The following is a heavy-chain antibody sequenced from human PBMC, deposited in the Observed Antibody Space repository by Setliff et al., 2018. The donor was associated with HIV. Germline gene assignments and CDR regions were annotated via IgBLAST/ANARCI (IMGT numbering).Heavy chain of an antibody. V-gene: IGHV4-39*07. D-gene: IGHD3-16*01. J-gene: IGHJ4*02. CDR3: ARLKAGSLGGYVDY. CDR1: GGSISSSSYY. Sequence: PSETLSLTCTVSGGSISSSSYYWGWIRQPPGKGLEWIGSIYYSGSTYYNPSLKSRVTISVDTSKNQFSLNLSSVTAADTAVYYCARLKAGSLGGYVDYWGQGTPVTVSS. CDR2: IYYSGST.